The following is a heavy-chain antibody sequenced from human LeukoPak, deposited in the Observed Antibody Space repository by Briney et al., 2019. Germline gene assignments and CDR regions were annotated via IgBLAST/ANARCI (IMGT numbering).Heavy chain of an antibody. CDR3: ARDVGDGDYFDY. J-gene: IGHJ4*02. D-gene: IGHD4-17*01. CDR1: GYTFTSDG. V-gene: IGHV1-18*01. CDR2: ISAYNGNT. Sequence: ASVKVSCKASGYTFTSDGISWVRQAPGQGLEWMGWISAYNGNTNYAQKLQGRVTMTTDTSTRTAYMKLRSLRSDETTVYYFARDVGDGDYFDYWGQGTLVTVSS.